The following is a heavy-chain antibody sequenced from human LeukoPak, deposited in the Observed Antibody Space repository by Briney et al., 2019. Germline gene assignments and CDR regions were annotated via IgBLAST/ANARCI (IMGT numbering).Heavy chain of an antibody. J-gene: IGHJ4*02. D-gene: IGHD3-22*01. Sequence: ASVKVSCKASGYTFTSYGISWVRQAPGQGLEWMGWISAYSGNTNYAQKLQGRVTMTTDTSTSTAYMELRSLRSDDTAVYYCARTLTYYYDSSGYYPPLGYWGQGTLVTVSS. CDR3: ARTLTYYYDSSGYYPPLGY. CDR2: ISAYSGNT. V-gene: IGHV1-18*01. CDR1: GYTFTSYG.